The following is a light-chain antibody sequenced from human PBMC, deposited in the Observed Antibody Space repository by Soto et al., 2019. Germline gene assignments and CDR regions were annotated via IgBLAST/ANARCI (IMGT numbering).Light chain of an antibody. Sequence: SALTQPASLSGSPGQSIAISCTGTNNDVGGYDYVSWYQQQPDKAPKLMIYEVTKRPSGVSNRFSGSKSGNTASLAISGLQSEDEADYYCSSHTSGSTRGFGTGTKVTVL. V-gene: IGLV2-14*01. J-gene: IGLJ1*01. CDR2: EVT. CDR3: SSHTSGSTRG. CDR1: NNDVGGYDY.